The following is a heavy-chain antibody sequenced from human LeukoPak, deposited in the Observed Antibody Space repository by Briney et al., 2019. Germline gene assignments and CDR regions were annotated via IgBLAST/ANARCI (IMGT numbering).Heavy chain of an antibody. CDR2: ITSSGSTM. Sequence: KPGGSLRLSCAASGFIFRDYYMAGIRQAPGKGLEGVSCITSSGSTMYYADSVKGRFTISRDNAKKSLYMKMNSLRAEDTAVYFCARGRYYYDSSGVDAFSVWGQGTMVTVSS. D-gene: IGHD3-22*01. V-gene: IGHV3-11*01. J-gene: IGHJ3*01. CDR1: GFIFRDYY. CDR3: ARGRYYYDSSGVDAFSV.